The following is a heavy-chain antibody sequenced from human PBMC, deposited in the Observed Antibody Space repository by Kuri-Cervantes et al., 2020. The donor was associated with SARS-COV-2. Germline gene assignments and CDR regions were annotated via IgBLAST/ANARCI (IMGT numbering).Heavy chain of an antibody. J-gene: IGHJ4*02. D-gene: IGHD1-20*01. V-gene: IGHV3-30*19. CDR2: ISYDGSNK. Sequence: GESLKISCAASGFTFSSYGMHWVRQAPGKGLEWVAVISYDGSNKYYADSVKGRFTISRDNSKNTLYLQMNSLRAEDTAVYYCASLSIPGTTQFDYWGQGTLVTVSS. CDR3: ASLSIPGTTQFDY. CDR1: GFTFSSYG.